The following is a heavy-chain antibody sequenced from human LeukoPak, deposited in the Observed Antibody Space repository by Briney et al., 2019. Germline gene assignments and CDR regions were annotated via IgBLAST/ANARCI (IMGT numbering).Heavy chain of an antibody. D-gene: IGHD3-16*02. Sequence: GESLRLSCAASGFTFSSFVLSWVRQAPGKGLEWVSGISGSTSTTYYADSVKGRFSISRDNSKNTLYLQMNSLRAEDTAVYYCAKDKDDYVWGSYRFFDYWGQGTLVTVSS. CDR1: GFTFSSFV. CDR2: ISGSTSTT. CDR3: AKDKDDYVWGSYRFFDY. V-gene: IGHV3-23*01. J-gene: IGHJ4*02.